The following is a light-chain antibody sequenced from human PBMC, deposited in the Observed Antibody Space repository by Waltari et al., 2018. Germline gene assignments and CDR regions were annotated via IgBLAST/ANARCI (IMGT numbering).Light chain of an antibody. CDR2: EVS. CDR3: CSAACRVSSVL. Sequence: QSALTQPPSASGSPGQSTTISCTATSSNVGSYNLVSWYQQHPSKPPKLIVDEVSQRPSGVSNRFSGSKAGTTASMTTWGHQAEDEADFYCCSAACRVSSVLFGGGTKLTVL. CDR1: SSNVGSYNL. V-gene: IGLV2-23*02. J-gene: IGLJ3*02.